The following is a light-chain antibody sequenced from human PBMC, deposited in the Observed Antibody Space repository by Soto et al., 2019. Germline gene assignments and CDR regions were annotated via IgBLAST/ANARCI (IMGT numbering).Light chain of an antibody. CDR1: SSDVGGYNY. J-gene: IGLJ2*01. CDR3: SSYTSSSTVV. V-gene: IGLV2-14*01. Sequence: QSALTQPASVSGSPGQSITISCTGTSSDVGGYNYVSWYQQHPGQAPKLMIYDVSNRPSGVSNRFSGSKSANTASLTISGLQADDEADYYCSSYTSSSTVVFGGGTKLTVL. CDR2: DVS.